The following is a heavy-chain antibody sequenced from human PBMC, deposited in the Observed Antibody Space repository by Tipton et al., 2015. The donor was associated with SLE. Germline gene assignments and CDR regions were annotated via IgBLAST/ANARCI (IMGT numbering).Heavy chain of an antibody. V-gene: IGHV4-30-4*01. D-gene: IGHD6-6*01. J-gene: IGHJ4*02. CDR2: IYYSGST. CDR1: GGSISSGDYY. Sequence: TLSLTCTVSGGSISSGDYYWSWIRQPPGKGLEWIGYIYYSGSTYYNPSLKSRVTISVDTSKNQFSLKLSSVTAADTAMYYCARGMKQLPVDYWGQGTLVTVSS. CDR3: ARGMKQLPVDY.